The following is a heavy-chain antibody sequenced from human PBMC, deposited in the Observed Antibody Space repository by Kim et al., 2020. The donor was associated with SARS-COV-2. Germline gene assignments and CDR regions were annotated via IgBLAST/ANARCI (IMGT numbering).Heavy chain of an antibody. J-gene: IGHJ4*02. Sequence: SETLSLTCTVSGGSISSYYWSWIRQPPGKGLEWIGYIYYSGSTNYNPSLKSRVTISVDTSKNQFSLKLSSVTAADTAVYYSARAPLYDYGDYREHGPFDYWGQGTLVTVSS. V-gene: IGHV4-59*13. CDR2: IYYSGST. CDR1: GGSISSYY. CDR3: ARAPLYDYGDYREHGPFDY. D-gene: IGHD4-17*01.